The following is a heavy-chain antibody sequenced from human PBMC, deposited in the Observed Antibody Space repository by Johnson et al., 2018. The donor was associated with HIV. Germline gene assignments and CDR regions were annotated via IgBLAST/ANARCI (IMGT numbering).Heavy chain of an antibody. Sequence: QVQLVESGGGLVQPGGSLRLSCAASGFTFSSYAMHWVRQAPGKGLEWVAVISYDGSNKYYADSVKGPFPISRDNSKNTLYLQMNSLRAEDTAVYYCARDVHMERYFDSSGYPPPHAVDIWGQGTMVTVSS. D-gene: IGHD3-22*01. CDR3: ARDVHMERYFDSSGYPPPHAVDI. CDR2: ISYDGSNK. CDR1: GFTFSSYA. J-gene: IGHJ3*02. V-gene: IGHV3-30-3*01.